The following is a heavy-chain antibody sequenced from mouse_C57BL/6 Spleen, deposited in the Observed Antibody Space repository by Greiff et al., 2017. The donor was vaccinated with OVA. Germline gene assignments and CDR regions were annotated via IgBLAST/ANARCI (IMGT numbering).Heavy chain of an antibody. D-gene: IGHD2-1*01. J-gene: IGHJ2*01. CDR2: IYPGDGDN. V-gene: IGHV1-82*01. CDR3: ARGNYGNPFDY. Sequence: VKLMESGPELVKPGASVKISCKASGYAFSSYWMNWVKQRPGKGLEWIGRIYPGDGDNNYNGKLKGKATLTADKSSSTAYMQLSSLTSEDSAVYFCARGNYGNPFDYWGQGTTLTVSS. CDR1: GYAFSSYW.